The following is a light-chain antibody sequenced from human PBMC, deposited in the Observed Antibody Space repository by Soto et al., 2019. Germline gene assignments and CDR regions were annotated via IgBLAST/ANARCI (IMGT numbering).Light chain of an antibody. CDR1: QSISNY. CDR2: AAS. CDR3: QQSFSTPPT. V-gene: IGKV1-39*01. J-gene: IGKJ1*01. Sequence: DIQMTQSPSSLSASVGDRVTITCRASQSISNYLNWYEQKPGKAPQLLIYAASRLQSGVPSRFSGSGSGTDFTLIISSLQPEDFATYYCQQSFSTPPTFGQGTKVEV.